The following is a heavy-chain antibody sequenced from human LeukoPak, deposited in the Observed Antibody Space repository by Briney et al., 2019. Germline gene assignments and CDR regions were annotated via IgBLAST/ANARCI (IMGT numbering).Heavy chain of an antibody. Sequence: SETLSLTCAVYGVSFSGYYWSWIRQPPGKGLEWIGEINHSGSTNYNPSLKSRVTISVDTSKNQFSLKLSSVTAADTAVYYCAREGIFEEQWLAIDYWGQGTLVTVSS. J-gene: IGHJ4*02. CDR3: AREGIFEEQWLAIDY. V-gene: IGHV4-34*01. CDR1: GVSFSGYY. CDR2: INHSGST. D-gene: IGHD6-19*01.